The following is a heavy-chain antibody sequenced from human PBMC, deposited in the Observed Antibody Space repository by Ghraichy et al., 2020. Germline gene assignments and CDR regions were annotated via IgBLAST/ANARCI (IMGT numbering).Heavy chain of an antibody. CDR1: GFTFSSYS. CDR3: ARDNLVVTAPVFDY. Sequence: GGSLRLSCAASGFTFSSYSMNWVRQAPGKGLEWVSYISSSSDIIFYADSVRGRFTISRDNAKNSLYVQMNSLRDEDTAVYYCARDNLVVTAPVFDYWGQGTLVTVSS. D-gene: IGHD2-21*02. CDR2: ISSSSDII. J-gene: IGHJ4*02. V-gene: IGHV3-48*02.